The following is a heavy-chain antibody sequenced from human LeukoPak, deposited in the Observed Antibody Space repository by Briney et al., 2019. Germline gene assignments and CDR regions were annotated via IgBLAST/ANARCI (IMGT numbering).Heavy chain of an antibody. D-gene: IGHD3-22*01. J-gene: IGHJ4*02. V-gene: IGHV3-21*01. CDR2: ISGSSSYI. Sequence: PGTSLRLSCAASGFXFTNYGMHWVRRAPGKGLEWVSSISGSSSYIYYADSLKGRFTISRDNAKNSLYLQMNSLRAEDTAVYYCARVYEGSEFDYWGQGTLVTVSS. CDR3: ARVYEGSEFDY. CDR1: GFXFTNYG.